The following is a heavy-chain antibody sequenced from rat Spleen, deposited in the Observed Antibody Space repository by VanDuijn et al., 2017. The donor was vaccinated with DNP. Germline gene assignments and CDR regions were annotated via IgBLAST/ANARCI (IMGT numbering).Heavy chain of an antibody. D-gene: IGHD5-1*01. J-gene: IGHJ3*01. V-gene: IGHV5-58*01. CDR1: GFTFSTYW. CDR3: ARDGRLAY. CDR2: ISTDGDST. Sequence: EVQLVETGGGLVQPGRSLKLSCVASGFTFSTYWMYWIRQAPGKGLEWVASISTDGDSTYYPDSVKGRFTISRDNAKNTLYLQMNSLRSEDTATYYCARDGRLAYWGQGTLVTVSS.